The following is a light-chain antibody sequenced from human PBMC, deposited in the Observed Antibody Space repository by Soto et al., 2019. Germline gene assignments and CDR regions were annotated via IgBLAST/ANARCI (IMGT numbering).Light chain of an antibody. CDR3: QQHSNSTIT. CDR1: QSLSSSY. V-gene: IGKV3D-20*02. Sequence: EIVLTQAPGSLSLSPGERATLSCRASQSLSSSYLAWYQQKPGQAPRLLIYNAFKRETGIQAMFSGSGAGTEFTLTISSLEHEDLAVDYCQQHSNSTITFGQGTRLEI. J-gene: IGKJ5*01. CDR2: NAF.